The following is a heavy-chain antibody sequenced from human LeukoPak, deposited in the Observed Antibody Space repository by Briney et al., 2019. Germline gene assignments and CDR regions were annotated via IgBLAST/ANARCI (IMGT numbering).Heavy chain of an antibody. D-gene: IGHD3-3*01. V-gene: IGHV3-7*01. CDR3: ARDQSYDFWSGSYSYYGMDV. J-gene: IGHJ6*02. CDR1: GFTFSSYW. CDR2: IKQDGSEK. Sequence: GGSLRLSCAASGFTFSSYWMSWVRQAPGKGLEWVANIKQDGSEKYYVDSVKGRFTISRDNAKNSLYLQMNSLRAEDTAVYYCARDQSYDFWSGSYSYYGMDVWGQGTTVTVSS.